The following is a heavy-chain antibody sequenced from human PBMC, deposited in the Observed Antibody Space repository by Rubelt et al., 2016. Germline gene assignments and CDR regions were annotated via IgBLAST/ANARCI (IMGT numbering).Heavy chain of an antibody. D-gene: IGHD6-13*01. V-gene: IGHV1-69*09. CDR3: ARDTRYSSSSNFDY. CDR2: IIPILGIA. CDR1: GGTFSSYA. Sequence: QVQLVQSGAEVKKPGSSVKVSCKASGGTFSSYAISWVRQAPGQGLEWMGRIIPILGIANYARKFQGRVTITADKSTSTAYMELSSLRSEDTAVYYCARDTRYSSSSNFDYWGQGTLVTVSS. J-gene: IGHJ4*02.